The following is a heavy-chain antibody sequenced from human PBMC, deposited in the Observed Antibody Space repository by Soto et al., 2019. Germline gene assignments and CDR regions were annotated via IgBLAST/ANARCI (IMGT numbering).Heavy chain of an antibody. CDR2: IIPIFGTA. CDR1: GGTFSSYA. CDR3: ARERIHYYDSSGYLYYFDY. Sequence: GASVKVSCKASGGTFSSYAISCVRQAPGQGLEWMGGIIPIFGTANYAQKFQGRVTITADESTSTAYMELSSLRSEDTAVYYCARERIHYYDSSGYLYYFDYWGQGTLVTVSS. J-gene: IGHJ4*02. D-gene: IGHD3-22*01. V-gene: IGHV1-69*13.